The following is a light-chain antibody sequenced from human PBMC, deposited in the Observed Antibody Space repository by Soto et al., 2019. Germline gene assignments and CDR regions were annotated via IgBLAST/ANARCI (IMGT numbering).Light chain of an antibody. CDR3: QQYGGSPVT. CDR1: QSVNSN. J-gene: IGKJ1*01. Sequence: ETVRTQSPATLCVSPGGRATLSCRASQSVNSNLAWYQQKLGQAPRVLIFGASTRATGIPARFSGSGSGTEFTLTISRLEPEDFAVYYCQQYGGSPVTFGQGTKVDI. CDR2: GAS. V-gene: IGKV3-15*01.